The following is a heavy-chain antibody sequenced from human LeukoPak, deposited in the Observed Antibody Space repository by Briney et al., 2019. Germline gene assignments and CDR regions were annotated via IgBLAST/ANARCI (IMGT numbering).Heavy chain of an antibody. CDR2: IYTSGST. V-gene: IGHV4-61*02. CDR1: GGSISSGSYY. D-gene: IGHD2-15*01. CDR3: ARHRVADDAFDI. Sequence: SETLSLTCTVSGGSISSGSYYWSWIRQPAGKGLEWIGRIYTSGSTNYNPSLKSRVTISVDTSKNQFSLKLSSVTAADTAVYYCARHRVADDAFDIWGQGTMVTVSS. J-gene: IGHJ3*02.